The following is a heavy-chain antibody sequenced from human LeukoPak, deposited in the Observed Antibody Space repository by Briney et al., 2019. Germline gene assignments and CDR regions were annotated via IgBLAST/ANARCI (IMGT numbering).Heavy chain of an antibody. J-gene: IGHJ3*02. CDR2: IHYTGST. CDR1: SASIISYY. D-gene: IGHD5-12*01. V-gene: IGHV4-59*01. CDR3: ARGLPGYSGGYDAFDI. Sequence: SETLSLTCTVSSASIISYYWTWVRQPPGKGLEWIGYIHYTGSTNYNPSFRSRLTISVDTSTNQFSLRLNFVTAADTAVYYCARGLPGYSGGYDAFDICGAGIQVIVSS.